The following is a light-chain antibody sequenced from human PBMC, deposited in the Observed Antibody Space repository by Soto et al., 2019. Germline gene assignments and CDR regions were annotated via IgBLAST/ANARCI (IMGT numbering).Light chain of an antibody. J-gene: IGLJ3*02. Sequence: QSALTQPASVSGSPGQSITISCTGTSSDVGSYNYVSWYQQHPGKAPKLMIYEVSNRPSGVSNRFSGSKSCNTASLTISGLQAEDEANYYCSSYSSISTRVVCGGIQLTV. CDR3: SSYSSISTRV. V-gene: IGLV2-14*01. CDR1: SSDVGSYNY. CDR2: EVS.